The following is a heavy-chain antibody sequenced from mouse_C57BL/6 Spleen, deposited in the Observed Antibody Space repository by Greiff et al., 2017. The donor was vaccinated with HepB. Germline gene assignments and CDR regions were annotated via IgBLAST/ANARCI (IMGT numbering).Heavy chain of an antibody. CDR1: GYTFTSYW. V-gene: IGHV1-52*01. J-gene: IGHJ2*01. Sequence: QVQLQQPGAELVRPGSSVKLSCKASGYTFTSYWMHWVKQRPIQGLEWIGNIDPSDSETHYNQKFKDKATLTVDKSSSTAYMQLSSLTSEDSAVYYCARGARSYGFDDWSQGTTLTVSS. CDR2: IDPSDSET. D-gene: IGHD1-1*01. CDR3: ARGARSYGFDD.